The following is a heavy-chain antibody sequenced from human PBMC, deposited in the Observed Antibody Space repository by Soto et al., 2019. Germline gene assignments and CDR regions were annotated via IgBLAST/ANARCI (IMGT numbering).Heavy chain of an antibody. Sequence: GGSLRLSCAASDFTVGNNYMTWVRQAPGKGLEWVSVIYSGGGTMYTDSVKGRFTISRDNAKNTLYLQMNSLRAEDTAVYYCARGGSLTMIVVVETLDYWGQGTLVTVSS. CDR3: ARGGSLTMIVVVETLDY. V-gene: IGHV3-53*01. J-gene: IGHJ4*02. D-gene: IGHD3-22*01. CDR2: IYSGGGT. CDR1: DFTVGNNY.